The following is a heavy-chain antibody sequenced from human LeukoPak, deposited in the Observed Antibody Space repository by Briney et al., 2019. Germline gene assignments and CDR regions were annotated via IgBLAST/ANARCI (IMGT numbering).Heavy chain of an antibody. CDR2: ISSSGSTI. CDR3: AELGITMIGGV. CDR1: GFTFSSYE. Sequence: RGSLRLSCAASGFTFSSYEMNWVRQAPGKGLEWVSYISSSGSTIYDADSVKGRFTIYIDNAKNSLYLQMNSLRAEDTAVYYCAELGITMIGGVWGKGTTVTISS. D-gene: IGHD3-10*02. V-gene: IGHV3-48*03. J-gene: IGHJ6*04.